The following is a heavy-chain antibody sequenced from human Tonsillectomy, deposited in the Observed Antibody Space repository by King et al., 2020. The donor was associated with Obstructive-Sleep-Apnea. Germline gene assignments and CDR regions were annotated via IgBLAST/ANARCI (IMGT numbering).Heavy chain of an antibody. CDR1: GFTFSSYS. CDR2: ISYVGEKK. CDR3: AYFDSSGYYSYFYY. J-gene: IGHJ4*02. V-gene: IGHV3-30*04. D-gene: IGHD3-22*01. Sequence: VQLVESGGGLVQPGRSLRLSCAASGFTFSSYSMHWVRQAPGKGLGWVALISYVGEKKYYADSVKGRFTISRDNSKSALFLQMNSLRAEDTAVYYCAYFDSSGYYSYFYYWGQGTLVTVSS.